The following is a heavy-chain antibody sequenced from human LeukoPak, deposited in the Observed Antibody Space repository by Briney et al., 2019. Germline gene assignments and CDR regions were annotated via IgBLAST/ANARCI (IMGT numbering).Heavy chain of an antibody. CDR2: IYYSGST. CDR3: ASNPSTYPYCSGGSCYSGGWFDP. Sequence: SETLSLTCTVSGGSISSSSYYWGWIRQPPGKGLEWIGSIYYSGSTYYNPSLKSRVTISVDTSKNQFSLKLSSVTAADTAVYYCASNPSTYPYCSGGSCYSGGWFDPWGQGTLVTVSS. CDR1: GGSISSSSYY. V-gene: IGHV4-39*07. D-gene: IGHD2-15*01. J-gene: IGHJ5*02.